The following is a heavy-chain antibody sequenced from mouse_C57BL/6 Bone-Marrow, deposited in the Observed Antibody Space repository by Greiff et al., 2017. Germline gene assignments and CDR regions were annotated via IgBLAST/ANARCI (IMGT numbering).Heavy chain of an antibody. CDR1: GYTFTSYW. CDR3: ARCGNYFYWYFDV. CDR2: FYPGSGST. V-gene: IGHV1-55*01. D-gene: IGHD2-1*01. J-gene: IGHJ1*03. Sequence: VQLQQPGAELVKPGASVKMSCKASGYTFTSYWITWVKQRPGQGLEWIGDFYPGSGSTNYNEKFKSKATLTVDTSSSTAYMQLSRLTSEDSAVYYGARCGNYFYWYFDVWGTGTTVTVSS.